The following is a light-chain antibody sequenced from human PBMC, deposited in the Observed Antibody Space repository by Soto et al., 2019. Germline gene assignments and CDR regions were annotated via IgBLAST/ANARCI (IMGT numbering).Light chain of an antibody. Sequence: EIVMTQSPPTLSVSPGERCTLSFRASQSVGSKLAWYQQRPGQAPRLLIYDASNRATGIPARFSGSGSGTEFSLTISSLQSEDFAVYSCQQYGDWPGAFGGGTKVDI. CDR1: QSVGSK. CDR2: DAS. V-gene: IGKV3D-15*01. CDR3: QQYGDWPGA. J-gene: IGKJ4*01.